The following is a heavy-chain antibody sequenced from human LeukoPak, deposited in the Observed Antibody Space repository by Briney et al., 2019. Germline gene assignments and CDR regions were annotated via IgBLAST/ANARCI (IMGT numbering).Heavy chain of an antibody. Sequence: GESLKISCKGSGYSFTSYWTGWVRQMPGKGLEWMGIIYPGDSDTRYSPSFQGPVTISADKSISTAYLQWSSLKASDTAMYYCASLLRYCSSTSCQGAFDYWGQGTLVTVSS. V-gene: IGHV5-51*01. CDR2: IYPGDSDT. CDR1: GYSFTSYW. D-gene: IGHD2-2*01. CDR3: ASLLRYCSSTSCQGAFDY. J-gene: IGHJ4*02.